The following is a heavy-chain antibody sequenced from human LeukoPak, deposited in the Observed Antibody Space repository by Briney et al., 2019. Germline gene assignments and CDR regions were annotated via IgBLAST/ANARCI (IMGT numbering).Heavy chain of an antibody. CDR1: GGSISSYY. CDR3: ARHGANGHSYGAYLDY. D-gene: IGHD5-18*01. CDR2: IYSSGST. J-gene: IGHJ4*02. Sequence: SETLSLTCTVSGGSISSYYWSWIRQPAGKGLEWIGRIYSSGSTNYNPSLKSRVTMSVDTSKNQFSLNLSSVTAADTAVYYCARHGANGHSYGAYLDYWGQGTLVTVSS. V-gene: IGHV4-4*07.